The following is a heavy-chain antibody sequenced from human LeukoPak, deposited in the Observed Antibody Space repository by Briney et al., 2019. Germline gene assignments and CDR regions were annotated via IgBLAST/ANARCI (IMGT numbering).Heavy chain of an antibody. Sequence: PGGSLRLSCAASGFNFSASAIHWVRQASGKGLEWVGRIRSKTHSYATTYAASLKGRFTISRDDSKNTTYLQMGSLKTDDTAPYYCTRRSIASTGTDDYWGQGTLVTVSS. D-gene: IGHD6-13*01. J-gene: IGHJ4*02. CDR1: GFNFSASA. V-gene: IGHV3-73*01. CDR3: TRRSIASTGTDDY. CDR2: IRSKTHSYAT.